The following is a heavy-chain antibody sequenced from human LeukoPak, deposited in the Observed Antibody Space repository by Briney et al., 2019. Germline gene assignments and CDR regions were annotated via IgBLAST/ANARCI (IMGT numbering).Heavy chain of an antibody. CDR3: ARDRWDIVVVAAAPLRYFDL. D-gene: IGHD2-15*01. V-gene: IGHV3-21*01. CDR1: GFTFSSYS. J-gene: IGHJ2*01. Sequence: GGSLRLSCAASGFTFSSYSMNWVRQAPGKGLEWVSSISSSSSYIYYADSVKGRFTISRDNAKNSLYLQMNSLRAEDTAVYYCARDRWDIVVVAAAPLRYFDLWGRGTLVTVSS. CDR2: ISSSSSYI.